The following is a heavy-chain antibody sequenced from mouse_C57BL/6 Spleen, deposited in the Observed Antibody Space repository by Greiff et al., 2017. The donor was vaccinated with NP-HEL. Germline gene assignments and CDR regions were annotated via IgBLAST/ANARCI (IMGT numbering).Heavy chain of an antibody. Sequence: EVQVVESGEGLVKPGGSLKLSCAASGFTFSSYAMSWVRQTPEKRLEWVAYISSGGDYIYYADTVKGRFTISRDNARNTLYLQMSSLKSEDTAMYYCTRDPYYGSSYGAMDYWGQGTSVTVSS. D-gene: IGHD1-1*01. CDR2: ISSGGDYI. CDR3: TRDPYYGSSYGAMDY. J-gene: IGHJ4*01. CDR1: GFTFSSYA. V-gene: IGHV5-9-1*02.